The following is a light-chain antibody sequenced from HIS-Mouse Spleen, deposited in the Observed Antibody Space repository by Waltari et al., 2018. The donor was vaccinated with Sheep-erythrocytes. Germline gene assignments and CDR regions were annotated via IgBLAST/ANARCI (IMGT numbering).Light chain of an antibody. Sequence: QSALTQPASVSGSPGQSIPISCTGTRSDVGGYNLVSWYQQHPGKAPKPIIYEGSKRPSGVSNRFSGSKSGNTASLTISGLQAEDEADYYCCSYAGSSTPWVFGGGTKLTVL. CDR3: CSYAGSSTPWV. J-gene: IGLJ3*02. CDR2: EGS. CDR1: RSDVGGYNL. V-gene: IGLV2-23*01.